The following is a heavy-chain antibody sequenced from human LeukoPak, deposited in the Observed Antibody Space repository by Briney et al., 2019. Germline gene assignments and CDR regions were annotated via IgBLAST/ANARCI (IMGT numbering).Heavy chain of an antibody. CDR3: ARAAEISALDN. Sequence: GGSLRLSCEASAFTFSNYWMSWVRQAPGKGLEWVATIKQYGSEKYYVDSVKGRFTISRDNAKKSRFLQMDSLRGEDTAVYYCARAAEISALDNWGQGTLVTVSS. D-gene: IGHD6-13*01. CDR2: IKQYGSEK. V-gene: IGHV3-7*05. J-gene: IGHJ4*02. CDR1: AFTFSNYW.